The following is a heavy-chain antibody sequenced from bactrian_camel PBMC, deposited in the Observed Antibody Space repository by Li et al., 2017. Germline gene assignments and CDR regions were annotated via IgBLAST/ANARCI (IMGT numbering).Heavy chain of an antibody. CDR3: AADYVGPGT. J-gene: IGHJ4*01. V-gene: IGHV3S37*01. CDR1: GLSFSSYA. Sequence: HVQLVESGGGLEQPGGSLRLSCAASGLSFSSYAMSWVRQAPGKGLEWVSYVDRHGRGTYVDSVKGRFTISGDNAKKTLYLRMSSLKTEDTAVYSCAADYVGPGTGARGPRSPSP. CDR2: VDRHGRGT. D-gene: IGHD3*01.